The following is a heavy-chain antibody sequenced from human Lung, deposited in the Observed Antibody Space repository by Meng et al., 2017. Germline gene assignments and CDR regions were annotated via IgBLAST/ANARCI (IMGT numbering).Heavy chain of an antibody. CDR1: GGSFSGYY. J-gene: IGHJ6*02. Sequence: SETLSLTCAVYGGSFSGYYWSWIRQPPGKGLEWFGEINHSGSTNYNPSLKSRVTISVDTSKNQFSLKLSSVTAADTAVYYCAVRGRLGYCSGGSRYSGVHYYGMDVWGQGTTVNGAS. V-gene: IGHV4-34*01. CDR2: INHSGST. CDR3: AVRGRLGYCSGGSRYSGVHYYGMDV. D-gene: IGHD2-15*01.